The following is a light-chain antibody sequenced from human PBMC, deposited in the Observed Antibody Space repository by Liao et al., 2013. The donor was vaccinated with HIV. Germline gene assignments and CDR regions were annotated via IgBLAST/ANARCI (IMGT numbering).Light chain of an antibody. CDR3: QAWDSSTAVV. J-gene: IGLJ2*01. CDR1: KLGDQD. V-gene: IGLV3-1*01. CDR2: QDS. Sequence: SYELTQPPSVSVSPGQTASISCSGDKLGDQDVSWYQQKPGQSPVLVIYQDSKRPSGIPERFSGSNSGNTATLTISGTQAMDEADYYCQAWDSSTAVVFGGGTKLTVL.